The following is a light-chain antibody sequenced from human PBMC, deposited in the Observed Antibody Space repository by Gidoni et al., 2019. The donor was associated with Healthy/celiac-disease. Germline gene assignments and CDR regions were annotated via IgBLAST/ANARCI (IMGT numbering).Light chain of an antibody. CDR3: QQYGSSPWT. CDR2: GAS. V-gene: IGKV3-20*01. J-gene: IGKJ1*01. CDR1: QSVSSSY. Sequence: EIVLTQSPGTLSLSPGERATLSCRASQSVSSSYLAWYQQKTGKAPRLLIYGASSRATGIPDRFSGSGSRTDFPLTIRRLEPEYFAVYYCQQYGSSPWTFXQXSKVEIK.